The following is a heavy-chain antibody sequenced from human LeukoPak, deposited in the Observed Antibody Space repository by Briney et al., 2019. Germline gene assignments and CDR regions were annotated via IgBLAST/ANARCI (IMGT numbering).Heavy chain of an antibody. CDR3: ARNFDMKGFDP. V-gene: IGHV1-2*02. D-gene: IGHD3-9*01. J-gene: IGHJ5*02. Sequence: ASVKVSCKSSGYTFNGYYMNWVRQAPGQGLEWMGWINSDSGFTKYAQKFQGRVTMTRDTSITTVYMDLTRLTSDDTAVYYCARNFDMKGFDPWGQGTLVTVSS. CDR1: GYTFNGYY. CDR2: INSDSGFT.